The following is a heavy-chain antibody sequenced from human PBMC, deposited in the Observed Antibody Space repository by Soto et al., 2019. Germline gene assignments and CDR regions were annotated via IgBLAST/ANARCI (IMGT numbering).Heavy chain of an antibody. Sequence: LSLTCAASGFPFSTYDMNWVRQAPGKGLEWISYISRTTTTVYYAGSVRGRFTISRDNAKNSLYLQMNSLGAEDTAVYYCARDSDRSNSYRANWFDPWGQGTLVTVSS. CDR3: ARDSDRSNSYRANWFDP. D-gene: IGHD1-26*01. CDR2: ISRTTTTV. V-gene: IGHV3-48*01. J-gene: IGHJ5*02. CDR1: GFPFSTYD.